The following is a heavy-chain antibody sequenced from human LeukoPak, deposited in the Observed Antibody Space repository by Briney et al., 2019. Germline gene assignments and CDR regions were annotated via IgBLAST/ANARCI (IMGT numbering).Heavy chain of an antibody. D-gene: IGHD5-12*01. J-gene: IGHJ4*02. V-gene: IGHV3-30-3*01. CDR2: ISYDGSNK. Sequence: GGSLRLSCAASAFTFSNYTMHWVRQAPGKGLEWVAVISYDGSNKYCTDSVKGRFTISRDNSKNTLYLQMNSLRGEDTAVYYCARIPRTWLRFPYFDYWGQGTQVTVFS. CDR3: ARIPRTWLRFPYFDY. CDR1: AFTFSNYT.